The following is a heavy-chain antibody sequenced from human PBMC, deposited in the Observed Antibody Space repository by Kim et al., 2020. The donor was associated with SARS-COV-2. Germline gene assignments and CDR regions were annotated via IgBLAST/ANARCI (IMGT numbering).Heavy chain of an antibody. V-gene: IGHV3-21*01. J-gene: IGHJ3*02. CDR3: ARAVAEGDAFDI. D-gene: IGHD2-15*01. Sequence: YYADSVKGRFTISRDNAKNSLYLQMNSLRAEDTAVYYCARAVAEGDAFDIWGQGTMVTVSS.